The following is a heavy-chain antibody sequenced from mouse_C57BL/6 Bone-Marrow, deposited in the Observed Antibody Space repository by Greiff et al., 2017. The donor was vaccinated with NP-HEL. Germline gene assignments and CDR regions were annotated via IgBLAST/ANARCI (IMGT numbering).Heavy chain of an antibody. CDR2: INSDGGST. D-gene: IGHD2-4*01. Sequence: EVKVEESGGGLVQPGESLKLSCESNEYEFPSHDMSWVRKTPEKRLELVAAINSDGGSTYYPDTMERRFIISRDNTKKTLYLQMSSLRSEDTALYYCARALYYDYDVGNYFDYWGQGTTLTVSS. CDR3: ARALYYDYDVGNYFDY. CDR1: EYEFPSHD. V-gene: IGHV5-2*03. J-gene: IGHJ2*01.